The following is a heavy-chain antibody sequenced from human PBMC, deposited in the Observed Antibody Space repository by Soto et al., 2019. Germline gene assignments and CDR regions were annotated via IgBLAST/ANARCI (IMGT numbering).Heavy chain of an antibody. CDR1: GYTFTSYA. Sequence: ASVKVSCKASGYTFTSYAMHWVRQAPGQRLEWMGWINAGNGNTKYSQKFQGRVTITRDTSASTAYMELSSLRSEDTAVYYCARGKDDFWSGYYSNYFDYWGQGTLVTVSS. CDR2: INAGNGNT. CDR3: ARGKDDFWSGYYSNYFDY. V-gene: IGHV1-3*01. J-gene: IGHJ4*02. D-gene: IGHD3-3*01.